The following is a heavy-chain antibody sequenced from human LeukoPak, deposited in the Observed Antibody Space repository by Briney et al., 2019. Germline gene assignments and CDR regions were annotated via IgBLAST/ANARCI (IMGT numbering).Heavy chain of an antibody. J-gene: IGHJ3*02. CDR1: GGSFSGYY. V-gene: IGHV4-34*01. D-gene: IGHD2-2*01. Sequence: SETLSLTCAVYGGSFSGYYWSWIRQPPGKGLEWTGEINHSGSTNYNPSLKSRVTISVDTSKNQFSLKLSSVTAADTAVYYCARGRGRYCSSTSCYAGAFDIWGQGTMVTVSS. CDR2: INHSGST. CDR3: ARGRGRYCSSTSCYAGAFDI.